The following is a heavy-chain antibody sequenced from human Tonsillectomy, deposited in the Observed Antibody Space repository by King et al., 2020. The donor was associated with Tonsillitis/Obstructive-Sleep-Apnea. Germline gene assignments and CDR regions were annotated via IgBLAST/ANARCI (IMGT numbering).Heavy chain of an antibody. CDR3: ARGRDIIAVVTNNWFDP. V-gene: IGHV4-34*01. CDR1: GGSFSGYY. Sequence: VQLQQWGAGLLKPSETLSLICAVYGGSFSGYYWSWVRQPPGKGLEWIGEINHIGGTNYNPSLKSRVTISVDTSKNQFSLKLSSVTAADTAVHYCARGRDIIAVVTNNWFDPWGQGTLVTVSS. D-gene: IGHD2-15*01. CDR2: INHIGGT. J-gene: IGHJ5*02.